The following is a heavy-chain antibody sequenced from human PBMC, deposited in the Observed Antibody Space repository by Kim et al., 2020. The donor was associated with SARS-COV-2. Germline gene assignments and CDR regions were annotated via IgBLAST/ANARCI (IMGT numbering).Heavy chain of an antibody. Sequence: SETLSLTCTVSGGSISSGGYYWSWIRQHPGKGLEWIGYIYYSGSTYYNPSLKSRVTISVDTSKNQFSLKLSSVTAADTAVYYCARARTRGYSGYDHVNYYYYGMDVWGQGTTVTVSS. D-gene: IGHD5-12*01. V-gene: IGHV4-31*03. J-gene: IGHJ6*02. CDR1: GGSISSGGYY. CDR2: IYYSGST. CDR3: ARARTRGYSGYDHVNYYYYGMDV.